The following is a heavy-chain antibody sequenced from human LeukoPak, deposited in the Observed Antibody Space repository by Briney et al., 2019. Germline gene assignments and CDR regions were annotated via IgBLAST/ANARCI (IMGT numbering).Heavy chain of an antibody. CDR1: GGSISSSSYY. CDR3: ARVKRDYADDRRYFDL. V-gene: IGHV4-39*07. Sequence: PSETLSLTCTVSGGSISSSSYYWGWIRQPPGKGLEWIGSIYYSGSTYYNPSLKSRVTISVDTSKNQFSLKLSSVTAADTAVYYCARVKRDYADDRRYFDLWGRGTLVTVSS. J-gene: IGHJ2*01. D-gene: IGHD4-17*01. CDR2: IYYSGST.